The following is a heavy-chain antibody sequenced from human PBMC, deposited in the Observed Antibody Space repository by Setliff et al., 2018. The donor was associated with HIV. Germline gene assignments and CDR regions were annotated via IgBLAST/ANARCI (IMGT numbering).Heavy chain of an antibody. CDR3: ARDQKGYSYGYFDS. D-gene: IGHD5-18*01. V-gene: IGHV4-4*07. J-gene: IGHJ4*02. Sequence: SETLSLTCTSSGDSISGYYWSRIRQPAGKGLEWIGRMHTSGNTNYNPSLKSRVTMSVDTSKNQFSLRLSSVTAADTAVYYCARDQKGYSYGYFDSWGQGTLVTVS. CDR2: MHTSGNT. CDR1: GDSISGYY.